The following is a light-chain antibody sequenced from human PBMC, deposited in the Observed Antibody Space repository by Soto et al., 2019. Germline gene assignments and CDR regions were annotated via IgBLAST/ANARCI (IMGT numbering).Light chain of an antibody. V-gene: IGLV2-14*03. CDR3: TSWTTSTTMI. Sequence: QSALTQPASVSGSPGQSITISCTGTSSDIGAYNFVSCYQHHQGKAPKLMLYDVNIRPSGVSNRFSGSKSGNKTSLTISGLQAEDEADYYCTSWTTSTTMIFGGGTKLTVL. CDR2: DVN. J-gene: IGLJ2*01. CDR1: SSDIGAYNF.